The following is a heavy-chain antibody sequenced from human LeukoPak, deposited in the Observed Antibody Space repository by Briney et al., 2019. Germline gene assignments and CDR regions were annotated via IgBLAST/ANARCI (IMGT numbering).Heavy chain of an antibody. CDR2: IYYSGST. V-gene: IGHV4-59*01. D-gene: IGHD3-22*01. CDR1: GGPISSYY. J-gene: IGHJ3*02. Sequence: SGTLSLTCTVSGGPISSYYWSWIRQPPGKGLEWIGYIYYSGSTNYNPSLKSRVTISVDTSKNQFSLKLSSVTAADTAVYYCARDVDSSDAFDIWGQGTMVTVSS. CDR3: ARDVDSSDAFDI.